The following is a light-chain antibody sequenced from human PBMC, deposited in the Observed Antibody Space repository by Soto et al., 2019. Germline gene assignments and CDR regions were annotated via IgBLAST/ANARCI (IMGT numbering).Light chain of an antibody. CDR1: SGSIASKY. CDR3: QSYDSSNPV. V-gene: IGLV6-57*01. CDR2: EDN. Sequence: NFMLTQPHSVSASPGKTVTISCTRSSGSIASKYVQWYQQRPGSSPTTVIYEDNRRPSGVPDRFSGSIDSSSNAASLSISGLRTEDEADYYCQSYDSSNPVFGGGTKLTVL. J-gene: IGLJ3*02.